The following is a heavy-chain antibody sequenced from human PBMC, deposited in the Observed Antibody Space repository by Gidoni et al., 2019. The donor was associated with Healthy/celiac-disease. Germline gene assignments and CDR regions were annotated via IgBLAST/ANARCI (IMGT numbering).Heavy chain of an antibody. J-gene: IGHJ4*02. CDR1: GYTFTGYS. D-gene: IGHD3-10*01. CDR2: INPNSGGT. Sequence: QVQLVQSGAEVKKPGASVKVSCKASGYTFTGYSMHWVRKPPGKGLEWMGWINPNSGGTNYAQKFQGRVTMTRDTSISTAYMELSRLRSAETAVYSCARKLYGSGGGYWGQGTLVTVSS. V-gene: IGHV1-2*02. CDR3: ARKLYGSGGGY.